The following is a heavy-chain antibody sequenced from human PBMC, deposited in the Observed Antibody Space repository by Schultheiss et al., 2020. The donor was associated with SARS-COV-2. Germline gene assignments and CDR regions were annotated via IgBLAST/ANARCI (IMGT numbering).Heavy chain of an antibody. V-gene: IGHV4-34*01. CDR1: GGSFSGYY. J-gene: IGHJ4*02. CDR2: INHSGST. Sequence: SETLSLTCAVYGGSFSGYYWNWIRQPPGKGLEWIGEINHSGSTNYNPSLKSRVTISVDTSKNQFSLKLRSMTAADTAVYFCASISGYDYPYYFDYWGQGTLVTVSS. CDR3: ASISGYDYPYYFDY. D-gene: IGHD5-12*01.